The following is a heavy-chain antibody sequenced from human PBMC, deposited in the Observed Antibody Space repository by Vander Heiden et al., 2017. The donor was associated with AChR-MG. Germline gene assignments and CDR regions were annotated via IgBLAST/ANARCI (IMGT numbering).Heavy chain of an antibody. CDR1: GRSISRYY. D-gene: IGHD3-16*01. V-gene: IGHV4-59*01. CDR2: IYYSGST. Sequence: QVQLQESGPRLVKPSETLSLTCPVSGRSISRYYWRWIRQPPGKGLEWIGYIYYSGSTNYNPSLKSRVTISVDTSKNQFSLKMSSVTAADTAVYYCARDDVRGAFDIWGQGTMVTVSS. J-gene: IGHJ3*02. CDR3: ARDDVRGAFDI.